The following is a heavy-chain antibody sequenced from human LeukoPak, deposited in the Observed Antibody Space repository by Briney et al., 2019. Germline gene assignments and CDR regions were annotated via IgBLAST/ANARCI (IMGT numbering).Heavy chain of an antibody. CDR1: GFTFSSYA. J-gene: IGHJ6*02. Sequence: GGSLRLSCAASGFTFSSYAMSWVRQAPGKGLEWVPAISGSGGSTYYADSVKGRFTISRDNSKNTLYLQMNSLRAEDTAVYYCAKGGLVRYYGMDVWGQGTTVTVSS. CDR3: AKGGLVRYYGMDV. V-gene: IGHV3-23*01. D-gene: IGHD6-19*01. CDR2: ISGSGGST.